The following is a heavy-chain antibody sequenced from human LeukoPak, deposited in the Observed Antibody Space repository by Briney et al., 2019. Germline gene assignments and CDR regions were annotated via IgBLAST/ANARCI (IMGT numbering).Heavy chain of an antibody. CDR2: ISSTTVYI. CDR3: ARGDYIGFDF. CDR1: GFTFSSYT. V-gene: IGHV3-21*01. D-gene: IGHD4-11*01. Sequence: GGSLRLSCAASGFTFSSYTMNWVRQAPGKGLEWVSSISSTTVYIFYAASVKGRFTISRDNAKNSLFLHMNSLRAEDTAIYYCARGDYIGFDFWGQGILVNVSS. J-gene: IGHJ4*02.